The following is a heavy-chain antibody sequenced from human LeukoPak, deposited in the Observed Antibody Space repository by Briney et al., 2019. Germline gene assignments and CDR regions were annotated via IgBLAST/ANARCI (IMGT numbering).Heavy chain of an antibody. V-gene: IGHV3-43*01. CDR1: GFIFDDYS. D-gene: IGHD3-10*01. CDR3: AKDMSRTYYDYFDY. Sequence: GGSLRLSCAASGFIFDDYSMHWVRQAPGKGLEWVSLISWDGGSTYYADSVKGRFTISRDNNKNSLYLQVNSLRTEDTALYYCAKDMSRTYYDYFDYWGQGTLVTVSS. J-gene: IGHJ4*02. CDR2: ISWDGGST.